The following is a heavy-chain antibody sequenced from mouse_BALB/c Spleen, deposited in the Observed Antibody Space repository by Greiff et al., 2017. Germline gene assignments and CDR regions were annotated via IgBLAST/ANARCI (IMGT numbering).Heavy chain of an antibody. J-gene: IGHJ3*01. CDR2: INPSNGRT. Sequence: VQLQQPGAELVKPGASVKLSCKASGYTFTSYWMHWVKQRPGQGLEWIGEINPSNGRTNYNEKFKSKATLTVDKSSSTAYMQLSSLTSEDSAVYYCARVYGYEFAYWGQGTLVTVSA. CDR3: ARVYGYEFAY. V-gene: IGHV1S81*02. CDR1: GYTFTSYW. D-gene: IGHD1-2*01.